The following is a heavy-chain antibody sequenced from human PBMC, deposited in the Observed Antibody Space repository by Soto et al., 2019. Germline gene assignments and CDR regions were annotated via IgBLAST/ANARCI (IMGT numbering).Heavy chain of an antibody. V-gene: IGHV3-53*01. CDR1: GFIVSSNY. CDR2: IYTGGTT. J-gene: IGHJ6*02. CDR3: ERCNYYYYGIDV. Sequence: EVQLVESGGGLIQPGGSLRLSCAASGFIVSSNYMSWVRQAPGKGLEWVSVIYTGGTTYYADSVKGRFTISRDNSNNTLYLQINSLRAGDTAVYYCERCNYYYYGIDVWGQGTTVTVSS.